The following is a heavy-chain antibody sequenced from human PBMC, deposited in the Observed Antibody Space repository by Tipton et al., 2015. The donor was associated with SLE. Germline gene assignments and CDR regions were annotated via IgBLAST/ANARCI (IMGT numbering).Heavy chain of an antibody. CDR1: GYSISSGHY. J-gene: IGHJ5*02. V-gene: IGHV4-38-2*02. CDR3: VRGGTVFGVVLNWFDP. CDR2: ISHSGNT. Sequence: LRLSCTVSGYSISSGHYWGWIRQSPGKGLEWIGSISHSGNTYYNPSLQSRVSMSVDTSKNQVLVRLNSVTAADTAVYYCVRGGTVFGVVLNWFDPWGQGTLVTVSS. D-gene: IGHD3-3*01.